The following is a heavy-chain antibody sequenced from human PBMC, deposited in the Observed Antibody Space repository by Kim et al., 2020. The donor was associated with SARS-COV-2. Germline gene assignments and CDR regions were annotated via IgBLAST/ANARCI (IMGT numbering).Heavy chain of an antibody. CDR1: GYTFTSYG. V-gene: IGHV1-18*01. J-gene: IGHJ4*02. D-gene: IGHD3-9*01. CDR2: ISAYNGNT. CDR3: ARDQLRYFDWLSADY. Sequence: ASVKVSCKASGYTFTSYGISWVRQAPGQGLEWMGWISAYNGNTNYAQKLQGRVTMTTDISTSTAYMELRSLRSDDTAVYYCARDQLRYFDWLSADYWGQGTLVTVSS.